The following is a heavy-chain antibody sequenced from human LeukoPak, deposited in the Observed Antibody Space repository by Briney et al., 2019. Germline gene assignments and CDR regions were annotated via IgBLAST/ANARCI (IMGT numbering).Heavy chain of an antibody. Sequence: GGTLRLSCAASGITFSSYSMTWVRQAPGKGLEWVSNISTTGGTTCYADSVQGRFTISRDNSKNTLYLQMNSLRGEDTAVYYCAKVALGSGYYYFGCWGKGTLVTVSS. J-gene: IGHJ4*02. CDR2: ISTTGGTT. D-gene: IGHD3-22*01. CDR1: GITFSSYS. V-gene: IGHV3-23*01. CDR3: AKVALGSGYYYFGC.